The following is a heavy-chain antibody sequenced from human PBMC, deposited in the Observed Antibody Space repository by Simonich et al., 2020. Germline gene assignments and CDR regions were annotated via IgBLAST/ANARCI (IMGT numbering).Heavy chain of an antibody. CDR3: ARTNTMRELDTMVRGVDYFDY. Sequence: QVQLVQSGAEVKKPGSSVKVSCKASGGTFSSYAISWVRQAPGQGLEWMGELSPILGIANYAQKSQGRVTITADKSTSTAYMELSSLRSEDTAVYYCARTNTMRELDTMVRGVDYFDYWGQGTLVTVSS. J-gene: IGHJ4*02. CDR2: LSPILGIA. D-gene: IGHD3-10*01. CDR1: GGTFSSYA. V-gene: IGHV1-69*09.